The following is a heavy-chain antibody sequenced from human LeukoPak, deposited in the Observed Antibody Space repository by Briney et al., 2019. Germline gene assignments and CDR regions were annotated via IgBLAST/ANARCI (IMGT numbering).Heavy chain of an antibody. Sequence: GRSLRLSCAASGFTFDDYAMHWVRQAPGKGLEWVSGISWNSGSIGYADSVKGRFTISRDNAKNSLYLQMNSLRAEDTALYYCAKSIGYSSGWLDYWGQGTLVTVSS. V-gene: IGHV3-9*01. J-gene: IGHJ4*02. D-gene: IGHD6-19*01. CDR2: ISWNSGSI. CDR3: AKSIGYSSGWLDY. CDR1: GFTFDDYA.